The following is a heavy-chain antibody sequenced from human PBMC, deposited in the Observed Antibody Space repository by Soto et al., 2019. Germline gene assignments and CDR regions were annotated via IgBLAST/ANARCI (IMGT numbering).Heavy chain of an antibody. CDR3: ARYPRYCSSTSCYLVGGMDV. D-gene: IGHD2-2*01. V-gene: IGHV4-34*01. CDR1: GGSFSGYY. CDR2: INHSGST. J-gene: IGHJ6*02. Sequence: SDTLSLTCAVYGGSFSGYYWSWIRQPPGQGLEWIGEINHSGSTNYNPSLKSRVTISVDTSKNQFSLKLSSVTAADTAVYYCARYPRYCSSTSCYLVGGMDVWGQGTTVT.